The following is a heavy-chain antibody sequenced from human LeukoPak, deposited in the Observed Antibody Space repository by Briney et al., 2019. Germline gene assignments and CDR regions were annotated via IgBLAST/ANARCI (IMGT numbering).Heavy chain of an antibody. CDR2: ISYDGSNK. J-gene: IGHJ4*02. CDR3: ARGPVYNYGLTFNY. V-gene: IGHV3-30*03. Sequence: GGSLRLSCAASGFTFSSYGMHWVRQAPGKGLEWVAVISYDGSNKYYADSVKGRFTISRDNAKNSLYLQMNSLRAEDTAVYYCARGPVYNYGLTFNYWGQGTLVTVSS. D-gene: IGHD5-18*01. CDR1: GFTFSSYG.